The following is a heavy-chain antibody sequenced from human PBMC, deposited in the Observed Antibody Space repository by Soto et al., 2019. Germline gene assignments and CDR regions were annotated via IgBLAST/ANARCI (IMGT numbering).Heavy chain of an antibody. D-gene: IGHD6-19*01. Sequence: GGSLRLSCAASGFTFSSYAMHWVRQAPGKGLEWVAVISYDGSNKYYADSVKGRFTISRDNSKNTLYLQMNSLRAEDTAVYYCAREEWLRPIDYWGQGTLVTVSS. CDR3: AREEWLRPIDY. CDR1: GFTFSSYA. CDR2: ISYDGSNK. J-gene: IGHJ4*02. V-gene: IGHV3-30-3*01.